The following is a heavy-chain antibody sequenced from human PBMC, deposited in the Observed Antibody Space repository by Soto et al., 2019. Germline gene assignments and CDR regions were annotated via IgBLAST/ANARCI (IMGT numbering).Heavy chain of an antibody. CDR2: IYTGGTT. CDR1: GFTVSTYY. CDR3: ARVQSGYDYYYYYYMDL. Sequence: EVQLVESGGGLVQPGGSLRLSCAASGFTVSTYYMTWVRQAPGMGLEWVSVIYTGGTTYYADSVKGRFTISRDNSKNTLYLQMHRLRAEDTAVYYCARVQSGYDYYYYYYMDLWGKGTTVTVSS. J-gene: IGHJ6*03. D-gene: IGHD5-12*01. V-gene: IGHV3-66*01.